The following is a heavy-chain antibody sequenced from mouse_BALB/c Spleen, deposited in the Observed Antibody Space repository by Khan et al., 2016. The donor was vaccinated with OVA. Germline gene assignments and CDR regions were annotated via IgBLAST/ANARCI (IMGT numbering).Heavy chain of an antibody. J-gene: IGHJ4*01. D-gene: IGHD1-2*01. CDR2: ISYSGST. CDR3: ARKNYYGNAMDY. CDR1: GYSITSGYA. Sequence: EVKLLESGPGLVKPSQSLSLTCTVTGYSITSGYAWNWIRQFPGNKLEWMGYISYSGSTSYNPSLRSRISITRDTSKNQFFLQLNSVTTEDTATYDCARKNYYGNAMDYWGQGTSVTVSS. V-gene: IGHV3-2*02.